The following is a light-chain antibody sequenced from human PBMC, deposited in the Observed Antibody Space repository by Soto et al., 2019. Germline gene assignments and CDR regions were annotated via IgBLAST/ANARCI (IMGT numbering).Light chain of an antibody. CDR3: QQRSNWPPWT. CDR1: QTVRTNY. Sequence: EIVLTQSPGTLSLSPGERATLSCRASQTVRTNYLAWFQHKPGQAPRLLIYDASNRATGIPARFSGSGSGTDFTLTISSLEPEDFAVYYCQQRSNWPPWTFGQGTKVEIK. CDR2: DAS. V-gene: IGKV3-11*01. J-gene: IGKJ1*01.